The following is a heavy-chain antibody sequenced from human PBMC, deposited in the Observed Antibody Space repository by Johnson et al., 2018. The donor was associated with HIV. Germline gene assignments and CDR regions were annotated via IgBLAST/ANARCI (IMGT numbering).Heavy chain of an antibody. Sequence: VQLVESGGGLVKPGESLSLSCAASGFTFDDHGMSWVRQAPGKGLEWVSGLNWNGGNTGYADSVRGRFTISRDNVKNSLFLQMNSLRVEDTAVYYCARVNIAFDIWGQGTMVTVSS. CDR2: LNWNGGNT. D-gene: IGHD2/OR15-2a*01. V-gene: IGHV3-20*04. CDR3: ARVNIAFDI. CDR1: GFTFDDHG. J-gene: IGHJ3*02.